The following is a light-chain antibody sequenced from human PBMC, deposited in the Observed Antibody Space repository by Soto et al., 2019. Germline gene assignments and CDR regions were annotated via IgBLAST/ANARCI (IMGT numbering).Light chain of an antibody. CDR2: AAS. CDR1: QSITNY. V-gene: IGKV1-39*01. J-gene: IGKJ5*01. CDR3: QQSYSTTIT. Sequence: DIQMSQSPSSLSASVGDRVTITCRASQSITNYLNWYHQKPGKAPKLLIYAASSLQRGVPSRFSGSGSGTDFTLTTSSPQPEDFATYYCQQSYSTTITFGQGTRLEIK.